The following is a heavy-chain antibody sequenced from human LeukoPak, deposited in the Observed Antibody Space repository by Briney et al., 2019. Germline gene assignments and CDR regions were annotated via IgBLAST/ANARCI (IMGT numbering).Heavy chain of an antibody. D-gene: IGHD5-12*01. J-gene: IGHJ4*02. V-gene: IGHV1-69*04. CDR1: RGTFSNDA. CDR2: IIPILGIA. CDR3: ARGLRRGYSGYDTFDY. Sequence: GASVKVSCKASRGTFSNDAINWVRQAPGQGLEWMGRIIPILGIANYAQKFQGRVTITADKSTSTAYMELSSLRSEDTAVYYCARGLRRGYSGYDTFDYWGQGTLVTVSS.